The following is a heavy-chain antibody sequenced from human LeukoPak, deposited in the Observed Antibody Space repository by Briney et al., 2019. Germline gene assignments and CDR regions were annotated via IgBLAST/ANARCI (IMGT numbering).Heavy chain of an antibody. J-gene: IGHJ4*02. CDR2: INPNSGGT. CDR1: GYTFTSYD. Sequence: GASVKVSCKASGYTFTSYDINWVRQATGQGLEWMGWINPNSGGTNYAQKFQGRVTMTRDTSISTAYMELSRLRSDDTAVYYCARAMRRTYYDFWSGYHGYWGQGTLVTVSS. D-gene: IGHD3-3*01. V-gene: IGHV1-2*02. CDR3: ARAMRRTYYDFWSGYHGY.